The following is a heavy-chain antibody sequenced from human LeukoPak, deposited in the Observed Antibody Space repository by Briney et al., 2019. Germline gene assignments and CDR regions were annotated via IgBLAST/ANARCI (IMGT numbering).Heavy chain of an antibody. D-gene: IGHD3-10*01. CDR1: GFTFSSYW. V-gene: IGHV3-7*01. J-gene: IGHJ4*02. CDR3: ARAPQSPNKMVRAYYFDY. CDR2: IKQDGSEK. Sequence: GSLRLSCAASGFTFSSYWMSWVRQAPGKGLEWVANIKQDGSEKYYVDSVKGRFTISRDNSKNTLYLQMNSLRAEDTAVYYCARAPQSPNKMVRAYYFDYWGQGTLVTVSS.